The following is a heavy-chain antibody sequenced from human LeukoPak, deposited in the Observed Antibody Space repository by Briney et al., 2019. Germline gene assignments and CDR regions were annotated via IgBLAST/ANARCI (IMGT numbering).Heavy chain of an antibody. J-gene: IGHJ3*01. D-gene: IGHD3-22*01. CDR2: ISWDGGST. CDR3: ARSYYYDSGGYYYS. Sequence: GGSLGLSCAASGFTFDDYTMHWVRQAPGKGLEWVSLISWDGGSTYYADSVKGRFTISRDNSKNSLYLQMNSLRAEDTAVYYCARSYYYDSGGYYYSWGQGTMVTVSS. CDR1: GFTFDDYT. V-gene: IGHV3-43*01.